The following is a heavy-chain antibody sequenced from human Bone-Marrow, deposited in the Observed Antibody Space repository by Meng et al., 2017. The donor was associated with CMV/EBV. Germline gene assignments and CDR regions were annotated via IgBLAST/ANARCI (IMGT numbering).Heavy chain of an antibody. V-gene: IGHV3-74*03. J-gene: IGHJ3*02. CDR1: GFTFSTYW. Sequence: LSLTCAASGFTFSTYWMHWVRQVPGKGLVWVSRTNSDGSSRTYADSVKGRFTISRDNVKNTLYLQMSSLRADDTAIYYCTRDQGYNYGSDAFDIWGQGTMVTVSS. CDR3: TRDQGYNYGSDAFDI. D-gene: IGHD5-18*01. CDR2: TNSDGSSR.